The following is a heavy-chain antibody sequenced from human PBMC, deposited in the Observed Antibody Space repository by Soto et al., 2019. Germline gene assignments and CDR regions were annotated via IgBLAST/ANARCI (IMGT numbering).Heavy chain of an antibody. J-gene: IGHJ6*03. V-gene: IGHV3-21*01. CDR3: ARDGYSSSWYQSYMDV. Sequence: GGSLRLSCAASGFTFSSYSMNWVRQAPGKGLEWVSSISSSSSYIYYADSVKGRFTISRDNAKNSLYLQMNSLRAEDTAVYYCARDGYSSSWYQSYMDVWGKGTTVTVSS. D-gene: IGHD6-13*01. CDR1: GFTFSSYS. CDR2: ISSSSSYI.